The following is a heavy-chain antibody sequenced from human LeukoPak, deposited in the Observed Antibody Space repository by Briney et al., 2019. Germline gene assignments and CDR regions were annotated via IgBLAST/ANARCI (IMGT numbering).Heavy chain of an antibody. CDR1: GFTFSSYA. CDR3: AKTGSIVVDPYFDY. J-gene: IGHJ4*02. CDR2: ISGSGGST. Sequence: GGSLRLSCAASGFTFSSYAMSWVRQAPGKGLEWVSAISGSGGSTYYADSVKGRFTISRDNSENTLYLQMNSLRAEDTAVYYCAKTGSIVVDPYFDYWGQGTLVTVSS. V-gene: IGHV3-23*01. D-gene: IGHD3-22*01.